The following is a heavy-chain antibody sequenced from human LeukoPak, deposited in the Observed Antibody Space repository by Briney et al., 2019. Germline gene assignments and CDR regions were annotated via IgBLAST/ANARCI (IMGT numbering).Heavy chain of an antibody. V-gene: IGHV1-18*01. CDR3: ARGRWSSGWFLRYNWFDP. D-gene: IGHD6-19*01. CDR1: GYTFTSYG. J-gene: IGHJ5*02. Sequence: ASVKVSCKASGYTFTSYGISWVRQAPGQGLEWMGWISAYNGNTNYAQKLQGRVTMTTDTSTSTAYMELSGLRSDDTAVYYCARGRWSSGWFLRYNWFDPWGQGTLVTVSS. CDR2: ISAYNGNT.